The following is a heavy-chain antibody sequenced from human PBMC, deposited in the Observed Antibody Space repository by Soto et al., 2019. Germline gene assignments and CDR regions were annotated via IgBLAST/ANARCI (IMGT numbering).Heavy chain of an antibody. V-gene: IGHV1-69*13. Sequence: SVKVSCKASGGTFSSYAISCVRQAPGQGLEWMGGIIPIFGTANYAQKFQGRVTITADESTSTAYMELSSLRSEDTAVYYCARGISGYYDSSGYLEYWGQGTLVTVSS. CDR1: GGTFSSYA. CDR2: IIPIFGTA. CDR3: ARGISGYYDSSGYLEY. D-gene: IGHD3-22*01. J-gene: IGHJ4*02.